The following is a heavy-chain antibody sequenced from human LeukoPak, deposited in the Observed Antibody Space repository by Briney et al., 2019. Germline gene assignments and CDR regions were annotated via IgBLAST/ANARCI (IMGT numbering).Heavy chain of an antibody. D-gene: IGHD2-21*01. V-gene: IGHV2-5*01. CDR2: TRWNDDE. J-gene: IGHJ4*02. CDR3: AHRLAEGPTFDY. CDR1: GFSLSTSGVG. Sequence: SGPTLVEPTQTLTLTCTFSGFSLSTSGVGVGWIRQPPGKALEWLAVTRWNDDEFYSPSLKSRLTITKHTSENQVVLTMTNMDPVDTATYYCAHRLAEGPTFDYWGQGTLVTVSS.